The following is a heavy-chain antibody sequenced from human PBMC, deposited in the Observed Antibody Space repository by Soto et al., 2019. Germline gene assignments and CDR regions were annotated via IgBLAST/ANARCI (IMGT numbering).Heavy chain of an antibody. CDR2: ISAYNGNT. CDR3: ARDHDILTGYSPGDY. Sequence: GASVKVSCKASGYTFTSYGISWVRQAPGQGLEWMGWISAYNGNTNYAQKLQGRVTVTTDTSTSTAYMELRSLRSDDTAVYYCARDHDILTGYSPGDYWGQGTLVTVSS. J-gene: IGHJ4*02. V-gene: IGHV1-18*04. CDR1: GYTFTSYG. D-gene: IGHD3-9*01.